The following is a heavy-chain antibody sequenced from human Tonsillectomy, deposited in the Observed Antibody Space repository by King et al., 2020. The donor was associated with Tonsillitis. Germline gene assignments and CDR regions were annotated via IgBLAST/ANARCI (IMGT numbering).Heavy chain of an antibody. J-gene: IGHJ3*02. V-gene: IGHV3-30*02. CDR1: GFSFSISG. Sequence: VQLVESGGGVVQPGGSQRLSCAASGFSFSISGMHWVRQAPGKALEWVAYIRSDGKYKPYADSVRGRFTISRDNRKNTSYLQLNSLRVEDTAVYFCAKERGEPSAFEIWGQGTTVTVPS. CDR3: AKERGEPSAFEI. CDR2: IRSDGKYK.